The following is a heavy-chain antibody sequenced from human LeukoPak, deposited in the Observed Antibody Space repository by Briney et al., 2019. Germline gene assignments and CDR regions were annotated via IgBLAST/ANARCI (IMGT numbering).Heavy chain of an antibody. J-gene: IGHJ4*02. CDR1: GFTFSSYS. CDR2: ISSSSSYI. V-gene: IGHV3-21*01. Sequence: GGSLRLSCAASGFTFSSYSMNWVRQAPGKGLEWVSSISSSSSYIYYADSVKGRFTISRGNAKNSLYLQMNSLRAEDTAVYYCARVSLLRYFDWSPVPFDYWGQGTLVTVSS. CDR3: ARVSLLRYFDWSPVPFDY. D-gene: IGHD3-9*01.